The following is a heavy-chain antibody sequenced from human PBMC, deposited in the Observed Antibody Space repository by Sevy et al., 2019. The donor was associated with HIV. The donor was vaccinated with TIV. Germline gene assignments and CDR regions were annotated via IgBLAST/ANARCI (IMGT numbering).Heavy chain of an antibody. Sequence: ASVKVSCKASGYTFTSYYMHWVRQAPGQGLEWMGIINPSGGSTSYAQKFQGRVTMTRDTTTSTVYMELISLGSEDTAVYYCARDRIQPSYGMDVWGQGTTVTVSS. V-gene: IGHV1-46*01. CDR3: ARDRIQPSYGMDV. J-gene: IGHJ6*02. CDR1: GYTFTSYY. CDR2: INPSGGST. D-gene: IGHD5-18*01.